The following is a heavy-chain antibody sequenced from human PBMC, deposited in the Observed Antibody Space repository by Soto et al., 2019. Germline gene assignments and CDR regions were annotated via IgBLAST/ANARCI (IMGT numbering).Heavy chain of an antibody. CDR2: VYFSGVNS. CDR1: GDSIRCYHYY. Sequence: PSETLSLTCSVSGDSIRCYHYYWGWIRQAPGKGLERVGSVYFSGVNSYYNPSLKSRVTISVDTSYNKFFLRLNSVTAADTAVYFCAYGSSSAWIDKWGQGTLVTVSS. J-gene: IGHJ4*02. D-gene: IGHD6-25*01. CDR3: AYGSSSAWIDK. V-gene: IGHV4-39*01.